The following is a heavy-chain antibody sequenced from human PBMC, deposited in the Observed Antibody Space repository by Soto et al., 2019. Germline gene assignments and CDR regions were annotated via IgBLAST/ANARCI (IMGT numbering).Heavy chain of an antibody. Sequence: GGSLRLSCAASGFTFSSYAMHWVRQAPGKGLEWVAVISYDGSNKYYADSVKGRFTISRDNSKNTLYLQMNSLRAEDTAVYYCARGYSSSSYYYYGMDVWGQGTTVTDSS. CDR2: ISYDGSNK. CDR1: GFTFSSYA. D-gene: IGHD6-6*01. J-gene: IGHJ6*02. V-gene: IGHV3-30-3*01. CDR3: ARGYSSSSYYYYGMDV.